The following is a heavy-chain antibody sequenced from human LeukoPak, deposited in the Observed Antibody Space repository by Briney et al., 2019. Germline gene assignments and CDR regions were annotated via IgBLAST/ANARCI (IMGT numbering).Heavy chain of an antibody. Sequence: LTGGSLRLSCAASGFTFSRYWMHWVRQAPGKGLVWVSRSNTDGSYTNYADSVKGRFTISRDNAKNTLYLQMNSLRAEDTAVYYCAKDQYNAFDIWGQGTMVTVSS. V-gene: IGHV3-74*01. D-gene: IGHD6-6*01. J-gene: IGHJ3*02. CDR2: SNTDGSYT. CDR3: AKDQYNAFDI. CDR1: GFTFSRYW.